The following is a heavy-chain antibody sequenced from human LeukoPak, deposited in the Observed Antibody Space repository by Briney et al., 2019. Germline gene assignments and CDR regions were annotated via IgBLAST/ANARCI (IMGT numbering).Heavy chain of an antibody. D-gene: IGHD2-15*01. CDR3: AREGAPWSGPYLIDY. V-gene: IGHV4-4*07. CDR1: GGSISSYY. Sequence: SETLSLTCTVSGGSISSYYWSWIRQPAGKGLEWIGRIYTSGSTNYNPSLKSRVTMSVDTSKNQFSLKLSSVTAADTAVYYCAREGAPWSGPYLIDYWGQGTLVTVSS. CDR2: IYTSGST. J-gene: IGHJ4*02.